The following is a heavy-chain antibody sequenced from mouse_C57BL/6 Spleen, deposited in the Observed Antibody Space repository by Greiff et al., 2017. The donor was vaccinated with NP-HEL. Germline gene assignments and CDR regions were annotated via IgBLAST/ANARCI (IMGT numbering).Heavy chain of an antibody. V-gene: IGHV5-17*01. J-gene: IGHJ4*01. CDR1: GFTFSDYG. CDR2: ISSGSSTI. D-gene: IGHD2-12*01. CDR3: ARSYYSSYYAMDY. Sequence: EVQVVESGGGLVKPGGSLKLSCAASGFTFSDYGMHWVRQAPEKGLEWVAYISSGSSTIYYADTVKGRFTISRDNAKNTLFLQMTSLRSEDTAMYYCARSYYSSYYAMDYWGQGTSVTVSS.